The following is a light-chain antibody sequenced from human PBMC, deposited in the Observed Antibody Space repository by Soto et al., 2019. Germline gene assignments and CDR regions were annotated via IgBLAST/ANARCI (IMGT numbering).Light chain of an antibody. Sequence: QSAVTHPASVSAAPGHSITISCTGTSRDVCAYNYVSWYQQHPGKAPKLMIYEVSNRPSGLSKRFSGSKSGNTASLIISGLQAEDEADYYCSSYTSSSTRVFGTGTKVTVL. CDR2: EVS. V-gene: IGLV2-14*01. CDR1: SRDVCAYNY. J-gene: IGLJ1*01. CDR3: SSYTSSSTRV.